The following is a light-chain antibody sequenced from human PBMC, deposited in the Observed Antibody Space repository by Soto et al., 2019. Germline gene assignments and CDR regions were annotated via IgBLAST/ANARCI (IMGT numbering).Light chain of an antibody. Sequence: DIQMTQSPSSLSAFVGDRLTITCQASQDISSYLNWYQQKAGKAPKLLIYDASNLERGVTSRFSGSGSGTDFTFTISSLQPEDIATYYCQQYDNLPLTFGGGTKVEIK. CDR3: QQYDNLPLT. CDR2: DAS. CDR1: QDISSY. V-gene: IGKV1-33*01. J-gene: IGKJ4*01.